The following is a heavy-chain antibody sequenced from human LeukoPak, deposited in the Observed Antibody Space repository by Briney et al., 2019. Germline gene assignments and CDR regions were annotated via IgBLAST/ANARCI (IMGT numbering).Heavy chain of an antibody. CDR3: ARTLYDSGGYYSYGAFDV. Sequence: PSETLSLTCTVSGGSISSSSYYWGWIRQPPGKGLEWIGSTYYSGSTYYNPSLKSRVTISVDTSKNQFSLKLSSVTAADTAVYYCARTLYDSGGYYSYGAFDVWGQGTMVTVSS. CDR1: GGSISSSSYY. CDR2: TYYSGST. D-gene: IGHD3-22*01. J-gene: IGHJ3*01. V-gene: IGHV4-39*07.